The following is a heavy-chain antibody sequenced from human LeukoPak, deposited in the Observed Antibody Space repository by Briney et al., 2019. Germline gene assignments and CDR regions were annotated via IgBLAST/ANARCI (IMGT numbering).Heavy chain of an antibody. CDR1: GYTFTSYG. J-gene: IGHJ4*02. CDR2: ISAYNGNT. V-gene: IGHV1-18*01. Sequence: ASVKVSCKASGYTFTSYGISWVRQAPGQGLEWMGWISAYNGNTNYAQKLQGRVTMTTDTSTSTAYMELRSLRSDDTAVYYCARDLRHGSGSYTLDYWGQGTLVTVSS. D-gene: IGHD3-10*01. CDR3: ARDLRHGSGSYTLDY.